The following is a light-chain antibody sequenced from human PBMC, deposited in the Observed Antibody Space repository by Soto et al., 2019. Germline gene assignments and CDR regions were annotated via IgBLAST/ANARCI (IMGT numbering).Light chain of an antibody. J-gene: IGKJ5*01. CDR1: QGLSSD. CDR2: AAS. V-gene: IGKV1-9*01. CDR3: QQLNSYPIP. Sequence: DIQLTQSPSFLSASVGYRVTITCRASQGLSSDLAWYQQKPGKAPKLLIYAASTLQSGVPSRFSGSGSGTEFTLTISSLQPEDFETYYCQQLNSYPIPFGQGTRLEIK.